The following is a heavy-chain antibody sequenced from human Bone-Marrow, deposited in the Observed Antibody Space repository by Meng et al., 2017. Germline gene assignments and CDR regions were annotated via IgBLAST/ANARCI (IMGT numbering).Heavy chain of an antibody. J-gene: IGHJ6*02. CDR3: ATEGAGEQEPFYYGMDV. V-gene: IGHV1-24*01. CDR1: GYTLTELS. Sequence: ASVKVSCKVSGYTLTELSMHWVRQAPGKGLEWMGGFDPEDGETIYAQKFQGRVTMTEDTSTDTAYMGMSSLRSEDTAVYYCATEGAGEQEPFYYGMDVWGQGTTVTVSS. D-gene: IGHD3-16*01. CDR2: FDPEDGET.